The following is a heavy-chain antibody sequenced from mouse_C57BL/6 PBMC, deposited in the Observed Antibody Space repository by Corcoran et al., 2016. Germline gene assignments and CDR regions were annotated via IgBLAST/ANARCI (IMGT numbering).Heavy chain of an antibody. J-gene: IGHJ3*01. CDR2: INPNNGGT. CDR3: ARRGAYYYGSSYPFAY. Sequence: EVQLQQSGPELVKPGASVKIPCKASGYTFTDYNMDWVKQSHGKSLEWIGDINPNNGGTIYNQKFKGKATLTVDKSSSTAYMELRSLTSEDTAVYYCARRGAYYYGSSYPFAYWGQGTLVTVSA. V-gene: IGHV1-18*01. D-gene: IGHD1-1*01. CDR1: GYTFTDYN.